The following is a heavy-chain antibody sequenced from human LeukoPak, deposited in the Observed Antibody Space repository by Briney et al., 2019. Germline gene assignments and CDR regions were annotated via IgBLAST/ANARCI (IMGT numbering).Heavy chain of an antibody. CDR3: AKDRDYYDSSGYFDYYFDY. D-gene: IGHD3-22*01. V-gene: IGHV3-23*01. CDR2: IGGSGGST. J-gene: IGHJ4*02. CDR1: GFTFSSYA. Sequence: GGSLRLSCAASGFTFSSYAMSWVRQAPGKGLEWVSAIGGSGGSTYYADSVKGRFTISRDNSKNTLYLQMNSLRAEDTAVYYCAKDRDYYDSSGYFDYYFDYWGQGTLVTVSS.